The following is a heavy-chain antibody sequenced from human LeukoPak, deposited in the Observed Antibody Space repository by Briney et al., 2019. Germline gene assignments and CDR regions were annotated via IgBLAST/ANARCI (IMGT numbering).Heavy chain of an antibody. J-gene: IGHJ4*02. CDR1: GGSISSSSYY. Sequence: TSETLSLTCTVSGGSISSSSYYWGWIRQPPGKGLEWIGSIYYSGSTYYNPSLKSRVTISVDTSKNQFSLKLSSVTAADTAVYYCASWGGIAAADPLNDYWGQGTLVTVSS. D-gene: IGHD6-13*01. CDR2: IYYSGST. V-gene: IGHV4-39*01. CDR3: ASWGGIAAADPLNDY.